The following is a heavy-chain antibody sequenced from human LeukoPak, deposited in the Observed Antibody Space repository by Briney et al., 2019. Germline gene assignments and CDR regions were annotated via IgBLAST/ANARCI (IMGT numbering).Heavy chain of an antibody. CDR1: GGTFSSYA. V-gene: IGHV1-69*13. J-gene: IGHJ4*02. CDR2: IIPIFGTA. CDR3: ATAGIENSSFDY. Sequence: SVKVSCKASGGTFSSYAISWVRQAPGQGLEWMGGIIPIFGTANYAQKFQGRVTITADEPTGTAYMELSSLRSEDTAVYYCATAGIENSSFDYWGQGTLVTVSS. D-gene: IGHD6-6*01.